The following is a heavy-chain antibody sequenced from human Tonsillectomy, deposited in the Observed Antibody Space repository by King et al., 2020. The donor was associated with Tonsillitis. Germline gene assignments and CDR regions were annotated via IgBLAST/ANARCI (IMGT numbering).Heavy chain of an antibody. D-gene: IGHD2-15*01. CDR3: ARHYCSGGGCYPALLLL. V-gene: IGHV4-59*08. CDR2: IYYSGST. CDR1: GGSISDYY. J-gene: IGHJ4*02. Sequence: VQLQESGPGLVKPSETLSLTCTVSGGSISDYYWSWIRQPPGKRLEWIGYIYYSGSTKYNPSLKSRVTISVDTSKNQFSLKLSSVTAADTAVYYCARHYCSGGGCYPALLLLGGQGTLVTVPS.